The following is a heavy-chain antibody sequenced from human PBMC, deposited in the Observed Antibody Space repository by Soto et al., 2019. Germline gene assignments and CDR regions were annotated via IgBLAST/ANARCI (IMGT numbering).Heavy chain of an antibody. Sequence: GGSLRLSCAASGFTVSSNYMSWVRQARGKGLEWLSYISGSGRTIYSADSVKGRFTISRDNATNSLYLQMNNVRTEDTAVYYCARLPFPWGWFDPWGQGTLVTVSS. CDR2: ISGSGRTI. CDR1: GFTVSSNY. J-gene: IGHJ5*02. CDR3: ARLPFPWGWFDP. V-gene: IGHV3-11*01. D-gene: IGHD3-16*01.